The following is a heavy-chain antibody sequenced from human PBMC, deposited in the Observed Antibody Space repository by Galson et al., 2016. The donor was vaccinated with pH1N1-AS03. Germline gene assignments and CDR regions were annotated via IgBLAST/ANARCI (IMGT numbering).Heavy chain of an antibody. CDR2: IYCGDSDT. CDR1: GYSFSNYW. D-gene: IGHD6-19*01. J-gene: IGHJ4*02. V-gene: IGHV5-51*03. CDR3: ARVIPVAGFHFDS. Sequence: QSGAEVKKPGESLRVSCTGYGYSFSNYWIGWVRQLPGKGLEWMGFIYCGDSDTRYGPSFQGRVTFSADKSTYTAYLQWSRLQASDTAIYYCARVIPVAGFHFDSWGQGTLGSVSS.